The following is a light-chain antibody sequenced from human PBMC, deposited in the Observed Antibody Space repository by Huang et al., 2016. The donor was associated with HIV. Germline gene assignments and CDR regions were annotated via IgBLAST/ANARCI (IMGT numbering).Light chain of an antibody. CDR2: AAS. V-gene: IGKV3-20*01. CDR3: QQYGSSPRT. CDR1: QSVSSNY. Sequence: EIVLTQSPGPLSLSPGERATLSCRASQSVSSNYLAWYQQKPGQAPRLLSYAASSRATGIPDRVSGSGSGTDFTLTISRLEPEDFAVYYCQQYGSSPRTFGQGTKVEIK. J-gene: IGKJ1*01.